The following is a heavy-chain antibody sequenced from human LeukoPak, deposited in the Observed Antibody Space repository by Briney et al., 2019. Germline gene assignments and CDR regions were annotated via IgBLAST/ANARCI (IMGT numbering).Heavy chain of an antibody. V-gene: IGHV3-48*02. CDR1: GFIFSSFG. CDR2: ISSGSGTI. D-gene: IGHD2-2*01. CDR3: ARDAFKRDEYHSWYFDY. J-gene: IGHJ4*02. Sequence: QPGGSLRLSCAASGFIFSSFGMNWVRQAPGKGLWWGSYISSGSGTIYYADSVRGRFTISRDNAQKSLYLQMNSLRDEDTAVYYCARDAFKRDEYHSWYFDYWGQGTLVTVSS.